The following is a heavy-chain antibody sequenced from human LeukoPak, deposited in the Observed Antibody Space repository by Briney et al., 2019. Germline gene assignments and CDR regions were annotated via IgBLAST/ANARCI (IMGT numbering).Heavy chain of an antibody. J-gene: IGHJ4*02. V-gene: IGHV1-2*02. CDR3: ARDLGGGSCYEY. CDR2: INPNSGGT. D-gene: IGHD2-15*01. CDR1: GYTFTGYY. Sequence: ASVKVSCKASGYTFTGYYMHWVRQAPGQGLEWMGWINPNSGGTNYAQKLQGRVTMTTDTSTSTAYMELRSLRSDDTAVYYCARDLGGGSCYEYWGQGTLVTVSS.